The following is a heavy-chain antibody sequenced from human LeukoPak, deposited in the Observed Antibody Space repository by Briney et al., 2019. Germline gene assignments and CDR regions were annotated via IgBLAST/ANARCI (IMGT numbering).Heavy chain of an antibody. CDR3: AKPAYYDSNGYYSPFDY. J-gene: IGHJ4*02. D-gene: IGHD3-22*01. CDR2: ISGSGGST. V-gene: IGHV3-23*01. CDR1: GFTFSSYA. Sequence: PGGSLRLSCAASGFTFSSYAMSWVRQAPGKGLEWVSAISGSGGSTYYADSVKGRFTISRDNSKNTVYLQMNSLRAEDTAVYYCAKPAYYDSNGYYSPFDYWGQGTLVTVSS.